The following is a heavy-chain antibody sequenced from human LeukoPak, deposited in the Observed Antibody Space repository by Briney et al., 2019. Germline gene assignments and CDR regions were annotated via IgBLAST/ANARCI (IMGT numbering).Heavy chain of an antibody. CDR1: GFTFSSNA. CDR2: ISGSGGST. CDR3: AKGTTYYYDSSGE. V-gene: IGHV3-23*01. D-gene: IGHD3-22*01. Sequence: PGGSLRLSCAPSGFTFSSNAMSWVRQAPGKGLEWVSAISGSGGSTYYADSVKGRFTISSDNSKNTLYLQMNSLRAEDTAVYYCAKGTTYYYDSSGEWGQGTLVTVSS. J-gene: IGHJ4*02.